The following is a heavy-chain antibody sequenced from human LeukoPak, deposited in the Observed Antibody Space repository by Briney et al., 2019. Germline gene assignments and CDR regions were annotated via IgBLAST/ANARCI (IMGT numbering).Heavy chain of an antibody. CDR2: ISGSGGST. D-gene: IGHD3-3*02. V-gene: IGHV3-23*01. Sequence: GGSLRLSCAASGFTFSSYAMSWVRQAPGKGLEWVSAISGSGGSTYYADSVKGRFTISRDNAKNTLYLQMNSLRAEDTAVYYCARSSKHLDFDYWGQGTLVTVSS. J-gene: IGHJ4*02. CDR3: ARSSKHLDFDY. CDR1: GFTFSSYA.